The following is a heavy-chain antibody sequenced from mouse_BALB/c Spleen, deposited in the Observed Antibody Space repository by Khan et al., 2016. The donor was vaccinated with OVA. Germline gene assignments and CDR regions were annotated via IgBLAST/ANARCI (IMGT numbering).Heavy chain of an antibody. D-gene: IGHD2-1*01. CDR3: TRSGYGTFTY. CDR1: GYTFTSSY. V-gene: IGHV1S81*02. CDR2: INPSNGGT. J-gene: IGHJ3*01. Sequence: QVQLQQSGAELVKPGASVKLSCKASGYTFTSSYMYWVKQRPGQGLEWIGEINPSNGGTNFTEKFKSKATLTVDKSSSTAYMQLSSLTSEDSAVYYCTRSGYGTFTYWGQGTLVTVSA.